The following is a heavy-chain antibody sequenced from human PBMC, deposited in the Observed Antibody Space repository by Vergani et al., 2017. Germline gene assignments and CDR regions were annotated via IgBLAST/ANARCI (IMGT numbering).Heavy chain of an antibody. D-gene: IGHD1-14*01. CDR1: GFTFNQYG. CDR2: TWYDGNNK. CDR3: ARDWRLLYNRFDP. V-gene: IGHV3-33*01. J-gene: IGHJ5*02. Sequence: QVQLVESGGGVVQPGRSLRLYCAASGFTFNQYGMHWVRQAPGKGLEGVGVTWYDGNNKQYADSVKGRFTISSDNYKSTLYRQMNSLRDEDTGVYYCARDWRLLYNRFDPWGQGTLVTVSS.